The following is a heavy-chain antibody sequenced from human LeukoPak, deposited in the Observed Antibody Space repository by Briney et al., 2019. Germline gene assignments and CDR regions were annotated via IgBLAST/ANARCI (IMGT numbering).Heavy chain of an antibody. V-gene: IGHV3-48*04. Sequence: PGGSLRLSCEASGFTFNGYTMNWVRQAPGRGLEWVSYISSGSHSIYYAESVTGRFTISRGTAKNSLFLQMSSLRAEDTAVYYCTTDPATCGGGTCSDNYWGQGTLVTVSS. CDR2: ISSGSHSI. CDR3: TTDPATCGGGTCSDNY. D-gene: IGHD2-15*01. J-gene: IGHJ4*02. CDR1: GFTFNGYT.